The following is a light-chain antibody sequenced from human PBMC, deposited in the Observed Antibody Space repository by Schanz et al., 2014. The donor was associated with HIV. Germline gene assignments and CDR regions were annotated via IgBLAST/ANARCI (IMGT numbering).Light chain of an antibody. CDR3: QQRSTWPYT. CDR2: GAS. J-gene: IGKJ2*01. CDR1: QSVSSSY. V-gene: IGKV3D-20*02. Sequence: EIVLTQSPGTLSLSPGERATLSCRASQSVSSSYLAWYQQKPGQAPRLLIYGASSRATGIPDRFSGSGSGTDFTLTISGLEPEDFAVYYCQQRSTWPYTFGQGTKLEIK.